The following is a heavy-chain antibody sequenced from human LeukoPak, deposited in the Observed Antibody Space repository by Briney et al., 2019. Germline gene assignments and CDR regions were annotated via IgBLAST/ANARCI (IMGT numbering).Heavy chain of an antibody. Sequence: PGGSLRLSCAASGFTFTNFEMNWVRQAPGKGLEWVSYISYSGSTTSYADSVKGRFTISRDNAKNSLYLQMNSLRAEDTAVYYCAKGLWDYYGSGIMYYTMDVWGQGTTVTVSS. D-gene: IGHD3-10*01. CDR1: GFTFTNFE. CDR2: ISYSGSTT. J-gene: IGHJ6*02. CDR3: AKGLWDYYGSGIMYYTMDV. V-gene: IGHV3-48*03.